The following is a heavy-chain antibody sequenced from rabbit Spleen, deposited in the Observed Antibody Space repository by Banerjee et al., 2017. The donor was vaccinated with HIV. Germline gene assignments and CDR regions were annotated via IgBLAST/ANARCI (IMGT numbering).Heavy chain of an antibody. Sequence: QSLEESGGGLVKPGASLTLTCKASGFSFNSGYDMCWVRQAPGKGLEWIACIAGGSSGFTYFATWAKGRFTCSKTSSTTVTLQMTRLTAADTATYFCARDTSSSFSSYGMDLWGPGTLVTVS. CDR1: GFSFNSGYD. D-gene: IGHD1-1*01. V-gene: IGHV1S40*01. J-gene: IGHJ6*01. CDR3: ARDTSSSFSSYGMDL. CDR2: IAGGSSGFT.